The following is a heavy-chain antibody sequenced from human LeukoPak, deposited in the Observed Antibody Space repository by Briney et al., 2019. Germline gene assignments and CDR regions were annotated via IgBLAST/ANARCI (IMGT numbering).Heavy chain of an antibody. Sequence: GGSLRLSCAAPGFTFDDYAMHWVRQAPGKGLEWVSGISWNSGSIGYADSVKGRFTISRDNAKNSLYLQMNSLRAEDTALYYCAKDLNNYYDSSGYSKGAFDIWGQGTMVTVSS. CDR1: GFTFDDYA. CDR2: ISWNSGSI. J-gene: IGHJ3*02. CDR3: AKDLNNYYDSSGYSKGAFDI. D-gene: IGHD3-22*01. V-gene: IGHV3-9*01.